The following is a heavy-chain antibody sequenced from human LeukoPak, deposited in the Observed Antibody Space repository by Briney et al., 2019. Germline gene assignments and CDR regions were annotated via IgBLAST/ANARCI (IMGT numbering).Heavy chain of an antibody. CDR2: INPNSGGT. D-gene: IGHD2-15*01. CDR1: GYTLTCYY. Sequence: ASVKVSCKASGYTLTCYYMHWVRQAPGQGLEWMGRINPNSGGTNYAQKFQGRVTMTRDTSISPAYMELSRLRSDDTAVYYCARDHGVVAAYPDYYYMDVWGKGTTVTVSS. CDR3: ARDHGVVAAYPDYYYMDV. J-gene: IGHJ6*03. V-gene: IGHV1-2*06.